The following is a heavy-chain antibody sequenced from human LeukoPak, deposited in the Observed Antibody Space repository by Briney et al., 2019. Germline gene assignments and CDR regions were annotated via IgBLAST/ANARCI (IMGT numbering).Heavy chain of an antibody. D-gene: IGHD3-22*01. CDR3: ARVHTSSYAADL. V-gene: IGHV3-48*04. J-gene: IGHJ5*02. CDR2: NSSSSSTI. CDR1: GFTLSTYS. Sequence: GGSLRLSCAASGFTLSTYSIDWVRQAPGKGLEWISYNSSSSSTIDFADSVKGRFTISRDNARNSVYLQMNSLRAEDTAVYYCARVHTSSYAADLWGQGTLVTVSS.